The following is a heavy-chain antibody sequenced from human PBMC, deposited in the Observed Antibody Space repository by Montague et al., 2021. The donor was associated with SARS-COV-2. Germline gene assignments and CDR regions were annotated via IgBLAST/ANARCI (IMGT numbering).Heavy chain of an antibody. CDR3: ARDSYSLVPGGY. CDR2: IKQDGSEK. J-gene: IGHJ4*02. V-gene: IGHV3-7*01. CDR1: GLTFSSYW. D-gene: IGHD6-13*01. Sequence: SLRLSCAASGLTFSSYWMSWVRQAPGKGLEWVANIKQDGSEKYYVDSVKGRFTISRDNAKSSLYLQMNSLRAEDTAVYYCARDSYSLVPGGYWGQGTLVTVSS.